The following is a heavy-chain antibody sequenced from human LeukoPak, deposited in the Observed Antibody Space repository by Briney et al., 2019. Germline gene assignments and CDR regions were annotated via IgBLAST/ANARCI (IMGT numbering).Heavy chain of an antibody. CDR3: ARGGLAARRGAFDI. J-gene: IGHJ3*02. CDR2: INTNTGNP. V-gene: IGHV7-4-1*02. Sequence: GASVKVSCKASGYTFTCYAMNWVRQAPGQGLEWMGWINTNTGNPTYAQGFTGRFVFSLDTSVSTAYLQISSLKAEDTAVYYCARGGLAARRGAFDIWGQGTMVTVSS. D-gene: IGHD6-13*01. CDR1: GYTFTCYA.